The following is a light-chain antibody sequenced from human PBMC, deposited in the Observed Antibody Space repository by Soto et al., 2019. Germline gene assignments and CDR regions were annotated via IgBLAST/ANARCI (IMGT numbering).Light chain of an antibody. CDR2: DVS. CDR3: CSFAGPQSFED. CDR1: SSDIGGYTY. Sequence: QSALTQPRSVSGSPGQSVTISCTGTSSDIGGYTYVPWYQQHPGKAPKVIIYDVSERPSGVPDRFSGSKSGNTASLTISGLQPEDEADYYCCSFAGPQSFEDFGEGTKVTVL. V-gene: IGLV2-11*01. J-gene: IGLJ1*01.